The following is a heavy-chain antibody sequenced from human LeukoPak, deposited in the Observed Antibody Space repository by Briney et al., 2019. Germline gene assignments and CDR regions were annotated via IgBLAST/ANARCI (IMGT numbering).Heavy chain of an antibody. CDR3: ARGLNRLPPGGY. D-gene: IGHD3-16*02. J-gene: IGHJ4*02. V-gene: IGHV4-34*01. Sequence: SETLSLTCAVYGGSFSGYYWSWIRQPPGKGLEWIGDINHSGSTNYNPSLKSRVTISADTSKNRFSLNLRSVTAADTAVYFCARGLNRLPPGGYWGQGTLVTVSS. CDR2: INHSGST. CDR1: GGSFSGYY.